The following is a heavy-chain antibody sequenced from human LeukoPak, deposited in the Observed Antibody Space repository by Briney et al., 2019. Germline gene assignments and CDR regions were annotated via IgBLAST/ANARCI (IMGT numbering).Heavy chain of an antibody. CDR1: GFTVSSNY. V-gene: IGHV3-53*01. CDR3: ASANSSSWPHEYDY. CDR2: IYSGGST. D-gene: IGHD6-13*01. Sequence: LTGGSLRLSCAASGFTVSSNYMSWVRQAPGKGLEWVSVIYSGGSTYYADSVKGRFTISRDNSKNTLYLQMNSLRAEDTAVYYCASANSSSWPHEYDYWGQGTLATASS. J-gene: IGHJ4*02.